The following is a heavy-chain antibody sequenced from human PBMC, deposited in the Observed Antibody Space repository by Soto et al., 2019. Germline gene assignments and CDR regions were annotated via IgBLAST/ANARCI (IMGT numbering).Heavy chain of an antibody. Sequence: QVQLVQSGAEVKKPGSSVMVSCKASGGTFSNYAVSWVRQAPGQGLEWMGGIIPIFGTANYAQKFQGRVTITAAESTSTAYMELSSLRSEDTAVYYCARPTIAALDWYFDLWGRGTLVTVSS. V-gene: IGHV1-69*12. CDR3: ARPTIAALDWYFDL. D-gene: IGHD6-13*01. J-gene: IGHJ2*01. CDR1: GGTFSNYA. CDR2: IIPIFGTA.